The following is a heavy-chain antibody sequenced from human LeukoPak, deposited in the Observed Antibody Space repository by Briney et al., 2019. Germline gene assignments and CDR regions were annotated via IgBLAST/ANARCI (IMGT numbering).Heavy chain of an antibody. CDR3: ARHGPPEYYDILTGYFDY. D-gene: IGHD3-9*01. V-gene: IGHV4-34*12. Sequence: PSETLSLTCAVYGESFSGYYWTWIRQPPGKGLEWIGETIDTGSTKYNSSLKSRVTISVDTSKNQFSLKLSSVTAADTAVYYCARHGPPEYYDILTGYFDYWGQGTLVTVSS. J-gene: IGHJ4*02. CDR2: TIDTGST. CDR1: GESFSGYY.